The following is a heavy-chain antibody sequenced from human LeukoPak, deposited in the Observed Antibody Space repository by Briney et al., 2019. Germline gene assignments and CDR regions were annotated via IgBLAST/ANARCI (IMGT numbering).Heavy chain of an antibody. V-gene: IGHV3-48*03. Sequence: GGSLRLSCAASVFTFSSYEMNWVRQAPGKGLEWVSYISSSGSTIYYADPVKGRFTISRDNAKNSLYLQMNSLRAEDTAVYYCAELGITMIGGVWGKGTTVTISS. D-gene: IGHD3-10*02. CDR2: ISSSGSTI. J-gene: IGHJ6*04. CDR3: AELGITMIGGV. CDR1: VFTFSSYE.